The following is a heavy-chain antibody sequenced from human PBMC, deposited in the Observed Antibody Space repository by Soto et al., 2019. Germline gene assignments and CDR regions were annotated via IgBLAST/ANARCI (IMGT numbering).Heavy chain of an antibody. CDR3: ARESYIFGELPHFDS. J-gene: IGHJ4*02. CDR1: GFAFTTYA. V-gene: IGHV3-23*01. Sequence: GGSLRLSCAASGFAFTTYAMTWVRQAPGKGLQWVSGISGSGVNTYYAASVQGRFTISRDNSKDTLFLQMNSLRAEDTAVYYCARESYIFGELPHFDSWGQGTLVTVSS. CDR2: ISGSGVNT. D-gene: IGHD3-10*01.